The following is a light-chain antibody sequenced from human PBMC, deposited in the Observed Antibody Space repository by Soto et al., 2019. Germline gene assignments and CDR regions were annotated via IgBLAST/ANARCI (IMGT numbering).Light chain of an antibody. V-gene: IGKV3-20*01. CDR1: QSVSSSY. Sequence: TQSPSTLSASVGDRATLSCRASQSVSSSYLAWYQQKPGQAPRLLIYGASSRATGIPDRFSGSGSGTDFTLTISRLEPEDFAVYYCQQYGSSPPITFGQGTRLEI. CDR3: QQYGSSPPIT. J-gene: IGKJ5*01. CDR2: GAS.